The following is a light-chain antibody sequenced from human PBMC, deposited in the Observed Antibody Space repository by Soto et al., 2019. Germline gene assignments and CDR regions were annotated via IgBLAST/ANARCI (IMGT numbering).Light chain of an antibody. V-gene: IGLV2-11*01. J-gene: IGLJ2*01. CDR1: SSDVGAYNY. CDR3: CSYAWSYMVV. Sequence: QSALTQPRSVSGSLGQSVTMSCTGTSSDVGAYNYVSWYQQFPGKVPKVLIFDVTQRPSGVPDRFSGSKSGNTASLTISGLQAEDEADYYCCSYAWSYMVVFGGGTKVTVL. CDR2: DVT.